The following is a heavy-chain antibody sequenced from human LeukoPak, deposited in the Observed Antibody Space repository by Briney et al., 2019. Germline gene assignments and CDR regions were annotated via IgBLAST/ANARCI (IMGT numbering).Heavy chain of an antibody. CDR2: IWYDGSNK. V-gene: IGHV3-33*01. CDR1: GFTFSSYG. J-gene: IGHJ4*02. CDR3: ARGYCSGGSCYSGYYFDY. Sequence: PGGSLRLSCAASGFTFSSYGMHWVRQAPGKGLEWVAVIWYDGSNKYYADSVKGRFTISRDNSKNTLYLQMNSLRAEDTAVYYCARGYCSGGSCYSGYYFDYWGQGTLVTVSP. D-gene: IGHD2-15*01.